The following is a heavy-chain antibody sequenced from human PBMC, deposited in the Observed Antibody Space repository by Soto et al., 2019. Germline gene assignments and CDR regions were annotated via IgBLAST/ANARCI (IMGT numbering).Heavy chain of an antibody. D-gene: IGHD6-13*01. CDR2: VYYSDST. Sequence: QVQLQESGPGLVKPSETLSLTCTVSGGPIGSYYWSWIRQSPGKGLEWIGCVYYSDSTNYNPSLKSRATISLDRSKNQFSLRLSSVTAADTAVYYCARTEASSWSFFYYGMDVWGQGTAVAVSS. CDR3: ARTEASSWSFFYYGMDV. V-gene: IGHV4-59*01. J-gene: IGHJ6*02. CDR1: GGPIGSYY.